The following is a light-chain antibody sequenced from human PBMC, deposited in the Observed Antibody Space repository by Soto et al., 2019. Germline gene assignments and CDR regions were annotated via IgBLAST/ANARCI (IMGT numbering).Light chain of an antibody. CDR2: TNN. V-gene: IGLV1-44*01. Sequence: QSVLTQPPSVSGTPGHKVSISCSGSTSNLGGNTVNWYQQLPGTAPKLLIYTNNQRPSGVPDRFSGSKSGTSASLAISGLQSEDEADYYCAAWDDSLNGHVVFGGGTQLTVL. CDR3: AAWDDSLNGHVV. J-gene: IGLJ2*01. CDR1: TSNLGGNT.